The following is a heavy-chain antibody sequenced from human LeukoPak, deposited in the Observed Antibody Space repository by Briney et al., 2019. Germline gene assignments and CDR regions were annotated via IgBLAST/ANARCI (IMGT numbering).Heavy chain of an antibody. Sequence: SVKVSCKGSVGTFSSYAIRWVRHAPGQGLEWVGEIIPIFGTANYAQKFQGRVTITADKSTSTVYMELSSLRSEDTAVYYCATEIVAGAFDYWGQRTLVTVSS. CDR2: IIPIFGTA. CDR3: ATEIVAGAFDY. D-gene: IGHD6-19*01. CDR1: VGTFSSYA. J-gene: IGHJ4*02. V-gene: IGHV1-69*06.